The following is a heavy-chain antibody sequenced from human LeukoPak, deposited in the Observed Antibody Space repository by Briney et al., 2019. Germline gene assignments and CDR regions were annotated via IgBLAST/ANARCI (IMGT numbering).Heavy chain of an antibody. CDR1: GGSIRSGSYY. CDR3: PGHNSGYSSAWNFDY. D-gene: IGHD6-19*01. CDR2: IYYSGST. J-gene: IGHJ4*02. V-gene: IGHV4-39*01. Sequence: SDTLSLTCTVSGGSIRSGSYYWGWLRQPPGKGLEWSGSIYYSGSTYYNPPLKSRVTISVDTSKNQFSLKLSSVTAADSAVYFCPGHNSGYSSAWNFDYWGQGALVTVSP.